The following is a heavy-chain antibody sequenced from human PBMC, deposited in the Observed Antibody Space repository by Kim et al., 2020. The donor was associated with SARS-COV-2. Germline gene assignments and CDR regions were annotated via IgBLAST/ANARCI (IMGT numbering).Heavy chain of an antibody. CDR2: FSVSGGGP. Sequence: GGSLRLSCAASGFTFSSYAMSWVRQAPGKGLGWVSAFSVSGGGPSSPDPVRGRFTISRDNSKNTLYLQMNSLRAEETAVYYCAKSPLRIVVVPAAKGYFDYWGQGTLVTVSS. CDR1: GFTFSSYA. CDR3: AKSPLRIVVVPAAKGYFDY. V-gene: IGHV3-23*01. J-gene: IGHJ4*02. D-gene: IGHD2-2*01.